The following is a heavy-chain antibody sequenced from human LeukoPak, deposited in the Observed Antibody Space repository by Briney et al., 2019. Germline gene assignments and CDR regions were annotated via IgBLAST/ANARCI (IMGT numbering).Heavy chain of an antibody. V-gene: IGHV3-30-3*01. J-gene: IGHJ4*02. CDR1: GFTFSSYA. D-gene: IGHD1-1*01. Sequence: PGGSLRLSCAASGFTFSSYAMHWVRQAPGKGLEWVAVISYDGSNKYYADSVKGRFTISRDNSKNTLYRQMNSLRAEDTAVYYCARDNDDNGGHFDYWGQGTLVTVSS. CDR3: ARDNDDNGGHFDY. CDR2: ISYDGSNK.